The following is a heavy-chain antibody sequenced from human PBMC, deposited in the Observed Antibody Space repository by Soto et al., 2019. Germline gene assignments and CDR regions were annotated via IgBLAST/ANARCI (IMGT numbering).Heavy chain of an antibody. J-gene: IGHJ6*02. CDR2: IYPGDSDT. D-gene: IGHD1-26*01. CDR3: ARERGPRYYYYGMDV. Sequence: GESLKISCKGSGYSFTSYWIGWVRQMPGKGLEGMGIIYPGDSDTRYSPSFQGQVTISADKSISTAYLQWSSLKASDTAMYYCARERGPRYYYYGMDVWGQGTTVTVSS. V-gene: IGHV5-51*01. CDR1: GYSFTSYW.